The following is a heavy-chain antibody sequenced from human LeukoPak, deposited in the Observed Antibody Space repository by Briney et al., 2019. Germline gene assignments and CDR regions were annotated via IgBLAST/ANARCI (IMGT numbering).Heavy chain of an antibody. V-gene: IGHV1-69*06. D-gene: IGHD3-10*01. Sequence: ASVKVSCKASGGTFGSYAISWVRQAPGQGLEWMGGIIPIFGTANYAQKFQGRVTITADKSTSTAYMELSSLRSEDTAVYYCARVAGSGSYYSDYWGQGTLVTVSS. CDR1: GGTFGSYA. CDR2: IIPIFGTA. J-gene: IGHJ4*02. CDR3: ARVAGSGSYYSDY.